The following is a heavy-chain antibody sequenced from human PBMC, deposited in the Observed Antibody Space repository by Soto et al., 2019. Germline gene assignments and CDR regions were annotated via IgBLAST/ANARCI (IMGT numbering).Heavy chain of an antibody. V-gene: IGHV4-31*03. CDR1: GGSISSGGYY. Sequence: QVQLQESGPGLVKPSQTLSLTCTVSGGSISSGGYYWSWIRQHPGKGLEWIGYIYYSGSTYYNPSLKSRVTIQVDTSKNQCSLKLSSVTAADTAVYYCARVDYDILTGHQYYYGMDVWGQGTTVTVSS. CDR2: IYYSGST. J-gene: IGHJ6*02. CDR3: ARVDYDILTGHQYYYGMDV. D-gene: IGHD3-9*01.